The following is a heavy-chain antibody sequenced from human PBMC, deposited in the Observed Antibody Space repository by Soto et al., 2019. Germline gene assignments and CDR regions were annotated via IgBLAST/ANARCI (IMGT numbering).Heavy chain of an antibody. V-gene: IGHV5-10-1*01. D-gene: IGHD2-2*01. CDR1: GYSFTAYW. CDR3: TRRASSSFYHFDF. CDR2: IDPSDSYV. Sequence: AGESLKISCQASGYSFTAYWITWVRQMPGKGLEWMATIDPSDSYVDYSPSFRGHVTFPVDRSITTVYLQWNSLKASDSAMYFCTRRASSSFYHFDFWGQGALVTVS. J-gene: IGHJ4*02.